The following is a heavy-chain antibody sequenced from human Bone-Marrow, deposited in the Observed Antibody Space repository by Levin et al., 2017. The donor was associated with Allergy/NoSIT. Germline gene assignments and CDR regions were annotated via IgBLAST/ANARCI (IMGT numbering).Heavy chain of an antibody. V-gene: IGHV3-30*18. J-gene: IGHJ5*02. CDR3: AKPAGARTSVWWFGYLKRNFDP. D-gene: IGHD3-10*01. Sequence: GGSLRLSCAASGFTFSSYGMHWVRQAPGKGLEWVAVISYDGSNKYYADSVKGRFTISRDNSKNTLYLQMNSLRAEDTAVYYCAKPAGARTSVWWFGYLKRNFDPWGQGTLVTVSS. CDR1: GFTFSSYG. CDR2: ISYDGSNK.